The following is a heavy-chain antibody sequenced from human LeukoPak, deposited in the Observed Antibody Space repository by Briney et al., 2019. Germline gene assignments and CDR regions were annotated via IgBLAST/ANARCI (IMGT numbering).Heavy chain of an antibody. Sequence: GGSLRLSCTGSGFTFSSNYLGWVRQAPGKGLEWVSIVYSGGNTYYAESVKGRFIISRDNSKNTVFLQMNSLRAEDTAVYYCARDGRHYYGSGNYYSKDAFDIWGQGTMVTVSS. CDR1: GFTFSSNY. CDR3: ARDGRHYYGSGNYYSKDAFDI. V-gene: IGHV3-66*01. CDR2: VYSGGNT. J-gene: IGHJ3*02. D-gene: IGHD3-10*01.